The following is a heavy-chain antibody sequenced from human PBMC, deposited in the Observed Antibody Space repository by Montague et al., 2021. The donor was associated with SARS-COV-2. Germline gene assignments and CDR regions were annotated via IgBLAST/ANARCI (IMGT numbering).Heavy chain of an antibody. CDR3: ARTTYVDLASIYYYVVDV. CDR1: GGSINNYY. CDR2: IYYSGST. D-gene: IGHD3-9*01. Sequence: SETLSLTCTVSGGSINNYYWSWIRQPPGRGLEWIGYIYYSGSTEYSPSLKSRVTMSIDTSKNQFSLRLNSVTAADTAVYFCARTTYVDLASIYYYVVDVWGHGTPVTVSS. V-gene: IGHV4-59*08. J-gene: IGHJ6*02.